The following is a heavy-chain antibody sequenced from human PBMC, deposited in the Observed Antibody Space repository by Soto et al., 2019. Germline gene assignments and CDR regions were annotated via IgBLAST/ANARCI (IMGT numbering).Heavy chain of an antibody. CDR3: AKSRSGYYLNYFDY. J-gene: IGHJ4*02. CDR2: ISYDGSNK. D-gene: IGHD3-22*01. CDR1: GFTFSSYG. V-gene: IGHV3-30*18. Sequence: QVQLVESGGGVVQPGRSLRLSCAASGFTFSSYGMHWVRQAPGKGLEWVAVISYDGSNKYYADSVKGRFTISRDNSKNTLYLQMNSLRADDTAVYYCAKSRSGYYLNYFDYWGQGTLVTVSS.